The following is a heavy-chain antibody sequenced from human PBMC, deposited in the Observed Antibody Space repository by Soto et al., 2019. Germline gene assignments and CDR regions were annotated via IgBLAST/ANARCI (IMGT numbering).Heavy chain of an antibody. Sequence: QVQLVQSGAELKKPGASVKVSCKASGYTFSNYDMNWVRQATGQGPEWIGLVDPNNRDTGYAQKFQGRVTLTTDISTTTAYMALTSLRSEDTAIYYCAKVSKEGTPIVFDYWGQGSMMTITS. V-gene: IGHV1-8*01. J-gene: IGHJ4*02. CDR2: VDPNNRDT. D-gene: IGHD3-22*01. CDR3: AKVSKEGTPIVFDY. CDR1: GYTFSNYD.